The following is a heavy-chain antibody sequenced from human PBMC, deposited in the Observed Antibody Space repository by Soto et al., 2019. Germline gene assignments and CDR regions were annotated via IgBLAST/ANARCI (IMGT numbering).Heavy chain of an antibody. Sequence: GGSLRLSCAASGFTFSSYSMNWVRQAPGKGLEWVSYISSSSSTIYYADSVKGRFTISRDNAKNSLYLQMNSLRAEDTAVYYCARVCNCSSTSCYGPTDYWGQGTLVTVSS. J-gene: IGHJ4*02. D-gene: IGHD2-2*01. V-gene: IGHV3-48*01. CDR3: ARVCNCSSTSCYGPTDY. CDR1: GFTFSSYS. CDR2: ISSSSSTI.